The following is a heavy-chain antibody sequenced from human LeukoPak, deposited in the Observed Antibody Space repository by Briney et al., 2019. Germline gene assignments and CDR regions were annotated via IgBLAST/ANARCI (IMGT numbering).Heavy chain of an antibody. D-gene: IGHD2-15*01. J-gene: IGHJ6*03. CDR1: GGSFSGYY. CDR2: INHSGTT. V-gene: IGHV4-34*01. CDR3: ASNGGYCSGASCRYYYFYMDV. Sequence: SETLSLTCTVYGGSFSGYYWSWIRQPPGKGLEWIGEINHSGTTNYNPPLESRVTISADTSMSQFSLKLRSVNAADTAVYYCASNGGYCSGASCRYYYFYMDVWGKGTTVTVSS.